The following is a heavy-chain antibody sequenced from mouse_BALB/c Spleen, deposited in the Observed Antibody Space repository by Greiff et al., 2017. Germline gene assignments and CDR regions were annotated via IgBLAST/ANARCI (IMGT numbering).Heavy chain of an antibody. Sequence: QVQLQQPGAELVKPGASVKMSCKASGYTFTSYNMHWVKQTPGQGLEWIGAIYPGNGDTSYNQKFKGKATLTADKSSSTAYMQLSSLTSEDSAVYYCAREQLGLRDYWGQGTTLTVSS. CDR3: AREQLGLRDY. CDR2: IYPGNGDT. J-gene: IGHJ2*01. CDR1: GYTFTSYN. V-gene: IGHV1-12*01. D-gene: IGHD3-1*01.